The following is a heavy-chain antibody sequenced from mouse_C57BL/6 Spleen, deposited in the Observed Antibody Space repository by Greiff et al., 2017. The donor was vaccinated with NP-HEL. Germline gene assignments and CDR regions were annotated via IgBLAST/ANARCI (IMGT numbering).Heavy chain of an antibody. CDR2: INPNNGGT. CDR1: GYTFTDYY. Sequence: EVQLQQSGPELVKPGALVKISCKASGYTFTDYYMNWVKQSHGKSLEWIGDINPNNGGTSYNQKFKGKATLTVDKSSSTAYMELRSLTSEDSAVYYCARCGITTVVARYFDVWGTGTTVTVSS. D-gene: IGHD1-1*01. J-gene: IGHJ1*03. V-gene: IGHV1-26*01. CDR3: ARCGITTVVARYFDV.